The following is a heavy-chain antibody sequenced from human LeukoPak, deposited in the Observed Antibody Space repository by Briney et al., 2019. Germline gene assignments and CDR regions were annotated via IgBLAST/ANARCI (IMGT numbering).Heavy chain of an antibody. V-gene: IGHV4-4*02. D-gene: IGHD2-15*01. J-gene: IGHJ4*02. Sequence: SETLSLTCAVSGGSISSSNWWSWVRQPPGKGLEWIGEIYHSGSTNYNPSLKSRVTISVDKSKNQFSLKLSSVTAADTAVYYCAREPISGGRAIDYWGQGTLVTVSS. CDR1: GGSISSSNW. CDR2: IYHSGST. CDR3: AREPISGGRAIDY.